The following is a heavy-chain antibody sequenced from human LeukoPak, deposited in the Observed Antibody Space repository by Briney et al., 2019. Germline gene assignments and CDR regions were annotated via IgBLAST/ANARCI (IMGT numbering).Heavy chain of an antibody. Sequence: PGGSLRLSCAASGFTFSSYAMHWVRQAPGKGLEWGAVISYEGSNKYYADSVKGRFTISRDNSKNTLYLQMNSLSAEDTAVYYCARDIGLGYYGDYVERSLSYWGQGTLVTVSS. J-gene: IGHJ4*02. CDR1: GFTFSSYA. V-gene: IGHV3-30-3*01. CDR2: ISYEGSNK. CDR3: ARDIGLGYYGDYVERSLSY. D-gene: IGHD4-17*01.